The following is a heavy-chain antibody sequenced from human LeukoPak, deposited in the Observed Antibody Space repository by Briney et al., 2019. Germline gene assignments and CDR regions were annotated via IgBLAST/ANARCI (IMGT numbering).Heavy chain of an antibody. CDR1: GGSISSGYY. CDR2: IYHSGST. CDR3: ATHAYCSGGSCYSIGYFDY. D-gene: IGHD2-15*01. J-gene: IGHJ4*02. V-gene: IGHV4-38-2*02. Sequence: SETLSLTCTVSGGSISSGYYWGWIRQPPGKGLEWIGSIYHSGSTYYDPSLKSRVTISVDTSKNQFSLKLSSVTAADTAVYYCATHAYCSGGSCYSIGYFDYWGQGTLVTVSS.